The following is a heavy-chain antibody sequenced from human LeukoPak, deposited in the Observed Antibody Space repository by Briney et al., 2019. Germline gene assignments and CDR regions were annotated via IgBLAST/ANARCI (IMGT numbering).Heavy chain of an antibody. Sequence: PGGSLRLSCAASGFTVSSNYMTWVRQAPGKGLERVSVIYSGGSTYYADSVKGRFTISRDNSKNTLYLQMNSLRAEDTAVYYCAREYYYGSGSNYYFDYWGQGTLVTVSS. D-gene: IGHD3-10*01. V-gene: IGHV3-66*01. J-gene: IGHJ4*02. CDR2: IYSGGST. CDR1: GFTVSSNY. CDR3: AREYYYGSGSNYYFDY.